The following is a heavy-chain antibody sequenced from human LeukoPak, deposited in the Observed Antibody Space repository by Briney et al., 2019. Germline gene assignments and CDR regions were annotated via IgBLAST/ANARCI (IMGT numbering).Heavy chain of an antibody. V-gene: IGHV3-23*01. D-gene: IGHD6-6*01. Sequence: GGSLRLSCAASGFTFSSYAMSWVRQAPGKGLEWVSAISGSGSSTYYADSVKGRFTISRDNSKNTLYLQMNSLRAEDTAVYYCAKGRSIAARPTLFDYWGQGTLVTVSS. CDR2: ISGSGSST. CDR1: GFTFSSYA. CDR3: AKGRSIAARPTLFDY. J-gene: IGHJ4*02.